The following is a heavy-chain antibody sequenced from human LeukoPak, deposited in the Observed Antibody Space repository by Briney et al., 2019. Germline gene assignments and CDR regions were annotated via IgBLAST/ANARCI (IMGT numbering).Heavy chain of an antibody. J-gene: IGHJ3*02. V-gene: IGHV3-48*01. CDR2: ISSSSSTI. CDR1: GFTFSSYS. D-gene: IGHD3-10*01. CDR3: ARDGSGSYFPDAFDI. Sequence: PGGSLRLSCAASGFTFSSYSMNWVRQAPGKGLEWASYISSSSSTIYYADSVKGRFTISRDNAKNSLYLQMNSLRAEDTAVYYCARDGSGSYFPDAFDIWGQGTMVTVSS.